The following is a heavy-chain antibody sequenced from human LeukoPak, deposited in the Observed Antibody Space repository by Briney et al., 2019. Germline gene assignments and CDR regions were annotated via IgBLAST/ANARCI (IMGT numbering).Heavy chain of an antibody. J-gene: IGHJ4*02. V-gene: IGHV4-4*02. Sequence: SETLSLTCTVSLDSTTSNFWSWVRQSPGKGLEWIGEIHRSGSPNYNPSLQSRVTISIDRSGNQIALELSSVTAADTAVYYCAREILGGFNPGAYWGQGTLVTVSS. D-gene: IGHD1-14*01. CDR1: LDSTTSNF. CDR3: AREILGGFNPGAY. CDR2: IHRSGSP.